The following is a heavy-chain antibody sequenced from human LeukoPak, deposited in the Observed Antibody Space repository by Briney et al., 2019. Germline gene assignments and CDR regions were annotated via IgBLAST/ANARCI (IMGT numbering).Heavy chain of an antibody. CDR1: GGSISSGDYY. V-gene: IGHV4-30-4*01. CDR2: IYYSGST. D-gene: IGHD3-22*01. J-gene: IGHJ3*02. Sequence: SETLSLTCTVSGGSISSGDYYWSWIRQPPGKGLEWIGYIYYSGSTYYNPSLKSRVTISVDTSKNQFSLKLSSVTAADTAVYYCARDRGFGPYYYDSSGRGAFDIWGQGTMVTLSS. CDR3: ARDRGFGPYYYDSSGRGAFDI.